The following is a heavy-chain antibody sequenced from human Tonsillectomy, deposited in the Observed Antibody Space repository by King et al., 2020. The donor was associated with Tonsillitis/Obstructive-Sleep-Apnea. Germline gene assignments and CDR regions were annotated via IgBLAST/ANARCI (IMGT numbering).Heavy chain of an antibody. CDR1: GYTFTSYG. J-gene: IGHJ5*02. Sequence: FQLVQSGAEVKKPGASVKVSCKASGYTFTSYGIIWVRQAPGQGLEWMGWISAYNDDTNYAQKLQDRVTMTTDTSTSTAYMELRRLKSDDTAVYYCARASAFAWELEPVAPWGQGPLVTVSS. CDR2: ISAYNDDT. D-gene: IGHD3-10*01. CDR3: ARASAFAWELEPVAP. V-gene: IGHV1-18*01.